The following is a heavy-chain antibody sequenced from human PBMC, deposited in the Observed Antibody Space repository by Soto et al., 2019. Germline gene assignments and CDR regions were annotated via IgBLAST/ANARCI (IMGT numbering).Heavy chain of an antibody. J-gene: IGHJ6*03. Sequence: GGSLRLSCAASGFTFSNYGMTWVRQAPGKGLEWVSGISVSGDRTYYGDPVKGRFTISRDNSRNVLYLQMDSLTAEDTAVYFCAKSQYCCYYMDVWGKGTTVTVSS. CDR3: AKSQYCCYYMDV. CDR1: GFTFSNYG. D-gene: IGHD2-15*01. CDR2: ISVSGDRT. V-gene: IGHV3-23*01.